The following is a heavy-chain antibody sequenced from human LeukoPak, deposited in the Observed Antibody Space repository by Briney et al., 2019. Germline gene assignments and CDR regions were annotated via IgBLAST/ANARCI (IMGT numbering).Heavy chain of an antibody. CDR2: IWYDGSNK. J-gene: IGHJ4*02. Sequence: PGGSLRLSCAASGFSFNSDWMDWVRQAPGKGLEWVAVIWYDGSNKYYADSVKGRFTIFRDNSKNTLYLQMNSLRAEDTAIYYCARVPSGTLNLDPYFDYWGQGTLVTVSS. D-gene: IGHD1-1*01. V-gene: IGHV3-33*08. CDR1: GFSFNSDW. CDR3: ARVPSGTLNLDPYFDY.